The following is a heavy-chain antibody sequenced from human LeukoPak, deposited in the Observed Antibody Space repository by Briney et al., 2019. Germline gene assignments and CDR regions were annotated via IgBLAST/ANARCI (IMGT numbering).Heavy chain of an antibody. Sequence: WASVKVSCKASGYTFTSYTMHWVRQAPGQRLEWMGWINTGNGNTKYSQEFQGRVTITRDTSASAAYLELSSLRSEDTAVYYCAIRDGYRDYWGQGTLVTVSS. V-gene: IGHV1-3*03. CDR3: AIRDGYRDY. CDR1: GYTFTSYT. CDR2: INTGNGNT. J-gene: IGHJ4*02. D-gene: IGHD5-24*01.